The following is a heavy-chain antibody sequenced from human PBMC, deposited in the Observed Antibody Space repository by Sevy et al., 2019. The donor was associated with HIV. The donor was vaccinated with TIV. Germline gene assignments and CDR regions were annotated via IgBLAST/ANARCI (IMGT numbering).Heavy chain of an antibody. CDR2: IRYDGSNK. CDR1: GFTFSSYG. V-gene: IGHV3-30*02. Sequence: GGSLRLSCAASGFTFSSYGMHCVRQAPGKGLEWVAFIRYDGSNKYYADSVKGRFTISRDNSKNTLYLQMNSLRAEDTVVYYCAKDFSLPNYYDFLTGYLDAFDIWGQGTMVTVSS. CDR3: AKDFSLPNYYDFLTGYLDAFDI. D-gene: IGHD3-9*01. J-gene: IGHJ3*02.